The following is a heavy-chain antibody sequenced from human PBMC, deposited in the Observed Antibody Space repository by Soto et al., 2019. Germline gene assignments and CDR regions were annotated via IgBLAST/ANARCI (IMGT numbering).Heavy chain of an antibody. CDR3: VRDPPGAN. J-gene: IGHJ4*02. D-gene: IGHD4-17*01. CDR2: IRQNGSEK. V-gene: IGHV3-7*01. CDR1: GFTFSSYL. Sequence: TGGSLRLSCAASGFTFSSYLMSWVRQAPGKGLEWVANIRQNGSEKNYVDSVKGRFTISRDNAKNSVYLQMNSLRAEDTAMYYCVRDPPGANWGQGTLVTVSS.